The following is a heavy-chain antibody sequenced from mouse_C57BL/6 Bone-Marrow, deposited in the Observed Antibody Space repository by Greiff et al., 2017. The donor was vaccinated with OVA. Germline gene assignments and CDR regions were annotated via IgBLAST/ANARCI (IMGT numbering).Heavy chain of an antibody. CDR3: ARENWGDTY. J-gene: IGHJ3*01. CDR1: GYSFTGYY. D-gene: IGHD4-1*01. V-gene: IGHV1-42*01. CDR2: INPSTGGT. Sequence: VQLQQSGPELVKPGASVKISCKASGYSFTGYYMNWVKQSPEKSLEWIGEINPSTGGTTYNQKFKAKATLTVDKSSSTAYMQLKSLTSEDSAVYYCARENWGDTYWGQGTLVTVSA.